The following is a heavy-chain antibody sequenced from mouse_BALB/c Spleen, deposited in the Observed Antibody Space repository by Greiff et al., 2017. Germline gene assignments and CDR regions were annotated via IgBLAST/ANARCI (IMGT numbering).Heavy chain of an antibody. J-gene: IGHJ3*01. Sequence: EVQLVESGGGLVKPGGSLKLSCAASGFTFSSYAMSWVRQTPEKRLEWVATISSGGSYTYYPDSVKGRFTISRDNAKNTLYLQMSSLRSEDTAMYYCARSYDYDEFAYWGQGTLVTVSA. CDR3: ARSYDYDEFAY. V-gene: IGHV5-9-3*01. CDR2: ISSGGSYT. D-gene: IGHD2-4*01. CDR1: GFTFSSYA.